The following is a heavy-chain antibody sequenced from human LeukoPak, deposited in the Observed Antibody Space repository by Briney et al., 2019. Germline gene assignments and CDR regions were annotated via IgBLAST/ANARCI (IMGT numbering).Heavy chain of an antibody. D-gene: IGHD2-2*01. J-gene: IGHJ4*02. CDR2: ITADST. V-gene: IGHV3-23*01. CDR1: GFTFSSYA. CDR3: AKGGTGYCSSNSCLYYFDY. Sequence: PGGSLRLSCAASGFTFSSYAMSWVRQAPGKGLDWVSTITADSTYKADSVKGRFTISRDNSKNTLYLQMNSLRAEDTAVYYCAKGGTGYCSSNSCLYYFDYWGQGTLVTVSS.